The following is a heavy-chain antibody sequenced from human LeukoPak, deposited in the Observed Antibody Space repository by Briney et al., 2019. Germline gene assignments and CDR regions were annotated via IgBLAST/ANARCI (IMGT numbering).Heavy chain of an antibody. V-gene: IGHV4-34*01. D-gene: IGHD4-17*01. Sequence: SETLSLTCAVYGGSLSGFYWSWIPQPPGKGLEWIGEINHSGSTNYNPSIKSRVTISVDTSKNQFSLTLSSVTAADTAVYYCARGFYGDYFGLKYWGQGTLVTVSS. J-gene: IGHJ4*02. CDR2: INHSGST. CDR3: ARGFYGDYFGLKY. CDR1: GGSLSGFY.